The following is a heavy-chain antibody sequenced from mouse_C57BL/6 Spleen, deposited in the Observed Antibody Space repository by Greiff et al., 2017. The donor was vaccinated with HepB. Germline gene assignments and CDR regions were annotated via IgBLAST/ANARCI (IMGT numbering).Heavy chain of an antibody. V-gene: IGHV2-2*01. CDR3: ARDLLYAMDY. CDR2: IWSGGST. Sequence: QVQLQQSGPGLVQPSQSLSITCTVSGFSLTSYGVHWVRQSPGQGLEWLGGIWSGGSTDYNAAFIYRLTISKDNSKSQVFFKMNSLQADDTAIYYCARDLLYAMDYWGQGTSVTVSS. J-gene: IGHJ4*01. D-gene: IGHD2-1*01. CDR1: GFSLTSYG.